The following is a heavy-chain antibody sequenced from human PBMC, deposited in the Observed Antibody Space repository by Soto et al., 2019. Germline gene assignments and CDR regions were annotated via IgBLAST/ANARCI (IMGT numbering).Heavy chain of an antibody. V-gene: IGHV4-31*03. CDR3: AREPLRYFDWLPRYYFDY. CDR1: GGSISSGGYY. J-gene: IGHJ4*02. D-gene: IGHD3-9*01. Sequence: SETLSLTCTVSGGSISSGGYYWSWIRQHPGKGLEWIGYIYYSGSTYYNPSLKSRVTISVDTSKNQFSLKLSSVTAADTAVYYCAREPLRYFDWLPRYYFDYWGQGTLVTVSS. CDR2: IYYSGST.